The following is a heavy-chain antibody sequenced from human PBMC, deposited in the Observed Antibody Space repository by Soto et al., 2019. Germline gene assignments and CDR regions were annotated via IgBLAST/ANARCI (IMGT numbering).Heavy chain of an antibody. CDR2: IYSGGST. V-gene: IGHV3-23*03. CDR1: GFTFSSYA. CDR3: ARARGPKNYYYYCGMDV. J-gene: IGHJ6*02. Sequence: EVQLLESGGGLVQPGGSLRLSCAASGFTFSSYAMSWVRQAPGKGLEWVSVIYSGGSTYYADSVKGRFTISRDNSKNTLYLQMNSLRAEDTAVYYCARARGPKNYYYYCGMDVWGQGTTVTVSS.